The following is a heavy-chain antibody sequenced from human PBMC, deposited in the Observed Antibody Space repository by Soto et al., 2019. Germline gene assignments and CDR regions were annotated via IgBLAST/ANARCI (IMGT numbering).Heavy chain of an antibody. CDR2: INHSGST. D-gene: IGHD3-10*01. CDR3: ARGYYGSGSIGVYYFDY. Sequence: PSETLSLTCAVYGGSFSGYYWSWIRQPPGKGLEWIGEINHSGSTNYNPSLKSRVTISVDTSKNQFSLKLSSVTAADTAVYYCARGYYGSGSIGVYYFDYWGQGTLVTVSS. J-gene: IGHJ4*02. V-gene: IGHV4-34*01. CDR1: GGSFSGYY.